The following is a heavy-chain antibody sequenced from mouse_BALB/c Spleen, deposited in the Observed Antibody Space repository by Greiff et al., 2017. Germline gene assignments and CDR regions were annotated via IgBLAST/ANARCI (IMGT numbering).Heavy chain of an antibody. CDR3: AREGGSSYYFDY. V-gene: IGHV1-7*01. J-gene: IGHJ2*01. CDR1: GYTFTSYW. CDR2: INPSTGYT. Sequence: QVHVKQSGAELAKPGASVKMSCKASGYTFTSYWMHWVKQRPGQGLEWIGYINPSTGYTEYNQKFKDKATLTADKSSSTAYMQLSSLTSEDSAVYYCAREGGSSYYFDYWGQGTTLTVSS. D-gene: IGHD1-1*01.